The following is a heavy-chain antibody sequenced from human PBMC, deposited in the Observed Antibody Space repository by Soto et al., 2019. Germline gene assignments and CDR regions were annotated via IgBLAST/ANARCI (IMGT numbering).Heavy chain of an antibody. J-gene: IGHJ4*02. CDR2: VDSAGSGT. CDR1: GINFSGFW. V-gene: IGHV3-74*01. CDR3: ATVFEH. Sequence: VPLVESGGGSVQPGGSLRLSCVASGINFSGFWMHWVRQVPGKGLEWVERVDSAGSGTSYADFVKGRFTVSRDNAKNTVSLQMDSLRVEDTAVYYCATVFEHWGQGIPVTVSS.